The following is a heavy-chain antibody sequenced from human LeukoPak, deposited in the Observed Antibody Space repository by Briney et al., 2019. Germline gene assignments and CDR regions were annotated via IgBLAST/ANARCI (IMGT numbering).Heavy chain of an antibody. J-gene: IGHJ1*01. CDR2: ISYDGSNK. Sequence: GGSLRLSCAASGFTFSSYGMHWVRQAPGKGLEWVAVISYDGSNKYYADSVKGRFTISRDNSKNTLYLQMNSPRAEDTAVYYCAKEIYYGDHLYFQHWGQGTLVTVSS. CDR1: GFTFSSYG. V-gene: IGHV3-30*18. D-gene: IGHD4-17*01. CDR3: AKEIYYGDHLYFQH.